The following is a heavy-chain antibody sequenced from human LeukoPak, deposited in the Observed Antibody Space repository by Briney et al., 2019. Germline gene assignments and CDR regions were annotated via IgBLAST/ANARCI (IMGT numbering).Heavy chain of an antibody. CDR2: ISAYNGNT. D-gene: IGHD5-18*01. CDR3: ARGTDTAMVKAFDY. V-gene: IGHV1-18*01. Sequence: GASVKVSCKASGYTVTSYGISWVRQAPGQGLEWMGWISAYNGNTNYAQKLQGRVTMTTDTSTSTAYMELSSLRSEDTAVYYCARGTDTAMVKAFDYWGQGTLVTVSS. J-gene: IGHJ4*02. CDR1: GYTVTSYG.